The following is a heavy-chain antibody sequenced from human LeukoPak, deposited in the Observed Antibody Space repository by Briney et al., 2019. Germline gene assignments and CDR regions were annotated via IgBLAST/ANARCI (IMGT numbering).Heavy chain of an antibody. D-gene: IGHD4-11*01. CDR1: GGSISSYY. J-gene: IGHJ6*03. CDR2: IYYSGST. CDR3: ARALPTTYYYYYYMDV. V-gene: IGHV4-59*01. Sequence: SETLSLTCTVSGGSISSYYWSWIRQPPGKGLEWIGDIYYSGSTNYNPSLKSRVTISVDTSKNQFSLKLSSVTAAATAVYYCARALPTTYYYYYYMDVWGKGTTVTVSS.